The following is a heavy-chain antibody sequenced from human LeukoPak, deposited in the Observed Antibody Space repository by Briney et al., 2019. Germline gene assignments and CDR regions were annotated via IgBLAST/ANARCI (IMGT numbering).Heavy chain of an antibody. D-gene: IGHD3-10*01. Sequence: SETLSLTCSVSGGSISSPNHDWAWIRQPPGQGLEWIGSIYYSGTTYYNLSLKSRVTLSVDTSQNQFSLKLSSVTAADTAVYYCARDNYYPAPVSIYYGMDVWGQGTTVTVSS. CDR1: GGSISSPNHD. CDR2: IYYSGTT. CDR3: ARDNYYPAPVSIYYGMDV. J-gene: IGHJ6*02. V-gene: IGHV4-39*01.